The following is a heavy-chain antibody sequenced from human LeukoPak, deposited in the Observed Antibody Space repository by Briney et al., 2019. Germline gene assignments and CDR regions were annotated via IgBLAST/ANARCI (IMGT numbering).Heavy chain of an antibody. CDR3: ARVATYFGFSCGMNV. J-gene: IGHJ6*02. CDR1: GGSISSGSCY. CDR2: VYMSGST. V-gene: IGHV4-61*02. D-gene: IGHD3-3*01. Sequence: PSETLSLTCAVSGGSISSGSCYWSWIRQPAGKGLEWIGRVYMSGSTNYNLSLKSRVTISVDMSKNQFSLRLTYATAADTAVYYCARVATYFGFSCGMNVWSQGTTVTVYS.